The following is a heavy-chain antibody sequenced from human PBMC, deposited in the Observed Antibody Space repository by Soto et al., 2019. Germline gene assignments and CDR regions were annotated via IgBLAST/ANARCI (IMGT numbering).Heavy chain of an antibody. CDR2: IYWDDDK. V-gene: IGHV2-5*02. D-gene: IGHD3-16*01. J-gene: IGHJ6*02. Sequence: QITLKESGPTLVKPTQTLTLTCTFSGFSLSTSGVGVGWIRQPPGKALEWLALIYWDDDKRYSPSLKSRLTITKDTSKSQVVLTMTNMDPVDTATYYCAHNNPLLWPYGMDVWGQGTTVTVSS. CDR1: GFSLSTSGVG. CDR3: AHNNPLLWPYGMDV.